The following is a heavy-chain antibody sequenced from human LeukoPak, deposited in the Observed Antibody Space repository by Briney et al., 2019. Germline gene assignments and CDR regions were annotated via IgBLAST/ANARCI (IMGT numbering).Heavy chain of an antibody. CDR3: ARWGEHSALRVHAFDI. Sequence: SETLSLTCTVSGGSISSGDYYWSWIRQPPGKGLEWIGYGHYTGSTYKNPSLNSRVALSVDTSKNQFSLKLSSVTAADTAVYYCARWGEHSALRVHAFDIWGQGTMVTVSS. V-gene: IGHV4-61*08. CDR1: GGSISSGDYY. J-gene: IGHJ3*02. D-gene: IGHD3-10*01. CDR2: GHYTGST.